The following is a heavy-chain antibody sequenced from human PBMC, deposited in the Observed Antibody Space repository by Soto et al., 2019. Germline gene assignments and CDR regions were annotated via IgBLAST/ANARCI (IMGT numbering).Heavy chain of an antibody. Sequence: GASVKVSCKASGYTFINNAITWVRQAPGQGLEWMGWISTENGNTNYAQNLQGRVILTRDRSTNTAYMELRSLRPEDTATYYCARESSSGTFDNCGQGALVTVSS. D-gene: IGHD3-22*01. CDR3: ARESSSGTFDN. J-gene: IGHJ4*02. V-gene: IGHV1-18*04. CDR2: ISTENGNT. CDR1: GYTFINNA.